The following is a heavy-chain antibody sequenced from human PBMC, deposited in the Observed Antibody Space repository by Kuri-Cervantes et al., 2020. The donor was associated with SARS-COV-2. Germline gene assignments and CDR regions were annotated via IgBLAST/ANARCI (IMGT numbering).Heavy chain of an antibody. Sequence: SETLSLTCTVSGYSISSGYYWGWIRQPPGKGLEWIGSIYHSGSTYYNPSLKSRVTISVDTSKNQFSLKLSSVTAADTAVYYCARGQQLVLLDYWGQGTLVTVSS. D-gene: IGHD6-13*01. J-gene: IGHJ4*02. CDR1: GYSISSGYY. V-gene: IGHV4-38-2*02. CDR2: IYHSGST. CDR3: ARGQQLVLLDY.